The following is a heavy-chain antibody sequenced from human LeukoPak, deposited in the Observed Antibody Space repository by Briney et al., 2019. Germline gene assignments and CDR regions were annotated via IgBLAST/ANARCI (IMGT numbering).Heavy chain of an antibody. CDR3: ASDIDCVGGTCYSYNWFDP. CDR1: GGSLTSGSHY. D-gene: IGHD2-15*01. J-gene: IGHJ5*02. CDR2: IDISGST. V-gene: IGHV4-61*09. Sequence: SETLSLTCTVSGGSLTSGSHYWSWIRQPAGKGLEWIGNIDISGSTKYNPSLKGRVTIYIDMSKNQFSLELTSVTAADTAVYYCASDIDCVGGTCYSYNWFDPWGQGTLVTVSS.